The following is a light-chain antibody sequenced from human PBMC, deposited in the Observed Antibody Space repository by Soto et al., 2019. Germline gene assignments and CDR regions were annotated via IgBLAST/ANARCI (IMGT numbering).Light chain of an antibody. J-gene: IGKJ2*02. CDR1: QSVTDW. V-gene: IGKV1-5*01. CDR3: QQYYRSCT. CDR2: DAS. Sequence: DIQLTQSPSTLSVSVGDRVTITCRASQSVTDWLAWYQQKPGKAPKLLIYDASSLQSGVPSRFSGSGSGTEFSLTISSLQPDDFATYYCQQYYRSCTFGQGTKVEIK.